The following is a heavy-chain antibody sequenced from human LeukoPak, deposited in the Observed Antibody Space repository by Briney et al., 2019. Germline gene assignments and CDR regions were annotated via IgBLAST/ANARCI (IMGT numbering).Heavy chain of an antibody. V-gene: IGHV4-59*01. Sequence: SETLSLTCSVSGGSISGYYWSWIRQPPGKGLEWIAYIYYSGSTNYNPSPKSRVTISVDTSKNQFSLKLTSVTAADTAVYYCARLSRIAAAGRYDYHSLDVWGKGTTVTVSS. CDR2: IYYSGST. D-gene: IGHD6-13*01. CDR1: GGSISGYY. CDR3: ARLSRIAAAGRYDYHSLDV. J-gene: IGHJ6*04.